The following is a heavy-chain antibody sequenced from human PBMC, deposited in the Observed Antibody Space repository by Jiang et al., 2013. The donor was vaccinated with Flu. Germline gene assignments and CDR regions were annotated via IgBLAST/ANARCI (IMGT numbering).Heavy chain of an antibody. CDR1: GFSLSTSEVG. V-gene: IGHV2-5*02. CDR2: IYWDGDE. J-gene: IGHJ4*02. D-gene: IGHD3-10*01. CDR3: AHRAGLMASFDY. Sequence: TLTCNFSGFSLSTSEVGVGWIRQPPGKALEWLALIYWDGDERYSPSLKSRLTITKDTSKNQVVLTMTNMDPVDTATYYCAHRAGLMASFDYWGQGTLVTVSS.